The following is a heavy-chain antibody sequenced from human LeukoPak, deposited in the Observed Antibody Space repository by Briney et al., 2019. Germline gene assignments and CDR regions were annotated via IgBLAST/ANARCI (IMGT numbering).Heavy chain of an antibody. Sequence: SETLSLTCAVYGGSFSGYYWSWIRQPPGKGLEWIGEINHSGSTNYNPSLKSRVTISVDTSKNQYSLKLSSVTAADTVVYYCARGGYNYYGSGSYYPPAWGQGTLVTVSS. CDR2: INHSGST. CDR1: GGSFSGYY. J-gene: IGHJ4*02. D-gene: IGHD3-10*01. CDR3: ARGGYNYYGSGSYYPPA. V-gene: IGHV4-34*01.